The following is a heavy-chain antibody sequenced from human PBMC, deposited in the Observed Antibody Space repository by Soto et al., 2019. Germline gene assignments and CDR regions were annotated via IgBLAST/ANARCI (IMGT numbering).Heavy chain of an antibody. CDR2: IYYSGST. CDR3: AISSGYAAWFDP. J-gene: IGHJ5*02. Sequence: QVQLQASGPGLVKPSQTLSLTCTVSGGSISSGGYYWSWIRQHPGKGLEWIGYIYYSGSTYYNPSLKSLVTISVDTSKNQFALKLRSVTAADTAVYYCAISSGYAAWFDPWGQGTLVTVSS. V-gene: IGHV4-31*01. CDR1: GGSISSGGYY. D-gene: IGHD3-22*01.